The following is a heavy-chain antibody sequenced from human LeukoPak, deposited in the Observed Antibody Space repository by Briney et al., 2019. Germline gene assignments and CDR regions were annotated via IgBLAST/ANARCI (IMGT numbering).Heavy chain of an antibody. CDR2: IYYSGST. D-gene: IGHD6-13*01. J-gene: IGHJ4*02. CDR3: ARALPSIAAAGVTFDY. V-gene: IGHV4-39*07. CDR1: GGSISSSSYY. Sequence: PSETLSLTCTVSGGSISSSSYYWGWIRQPPGKGLEWIGSIYYSGSTYYNPSLKSRVTISVDTSKNQFSLKLSSVTAADTAVYYCARALPSIAAAGVTFDYWGQGTLVTVSS.